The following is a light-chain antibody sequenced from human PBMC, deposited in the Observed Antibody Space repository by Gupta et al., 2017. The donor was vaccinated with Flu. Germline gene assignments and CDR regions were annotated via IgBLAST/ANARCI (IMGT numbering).Light chain of an antibody. CDR3: QQYGISPLT. CDR2: GAS. Sequence: GTLAWSPGERATLSCRASQDVRDNSLAWYQHRPGQAPRVLIYGASNRAAGIPDRFSGSGSGTHFTLTISRLEPEDFAVYYCQQYGISPLTFGPGTKVDIK. V-gene: IGKV3-20*01. J-gene: IGKJ3*01. CDR1: QDVRDNS.